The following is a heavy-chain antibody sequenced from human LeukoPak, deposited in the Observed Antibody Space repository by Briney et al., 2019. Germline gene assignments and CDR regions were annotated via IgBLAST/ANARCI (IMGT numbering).Heavy chain of an antibody. Sequence: GGSLRLSCAASGFTFSTFWMRWVRQAPGRGLEWVANIKGDESERYYVDSVKGRFTISRDNAKSSLYLQINSLRVEDTAVYYCARVRWPGAKYWGQGTLVTVSS. V-gene: IGHV3-7*01. CDR3: ARVRWPGAKY. D-gene: IGHD2-8*02. J-gene: IGHJ4*02. CDR1: GFTFSTFW. CDR2: IKGDESER.